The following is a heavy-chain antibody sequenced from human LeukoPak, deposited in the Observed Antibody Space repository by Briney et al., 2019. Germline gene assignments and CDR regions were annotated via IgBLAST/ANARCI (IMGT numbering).Heavy chain of an antibody. CDR1: GGSFSGYY. CDR2: INHSGST. D-gene: IGHD6-13*01. Sequence: PSETLSLTCAVYGGSFSGYYWSWIRQPPGKGLEWIGEINHSGSTNYNPSLKSRVTISVDTSKNQFSLKLSSVTAADTAVYYCARPLSIAAAAFDYWGQGTLVTVSS. V-gene: IGHV4-34*01. CDR3: ARPLSIAAAAFDY. J-gene: IGHJ4*02.